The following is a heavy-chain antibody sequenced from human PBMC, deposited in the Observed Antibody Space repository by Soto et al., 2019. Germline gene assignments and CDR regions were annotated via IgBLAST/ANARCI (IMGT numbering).Heavy chain of an antibody. CDR1: GFTFSSYE. D-gene: IGHD3-22*01. Sequence: EVQLVESGGGLVQPGGSLRLSCAASGFTFSSYEMNWVRQAPGKGLEWVSYISSSGSTIYYADSVKGRFTISRDNAKNSLYLQMNSLRAEDTAVYYCASQYYYDSSGLLDYWGQGTLVTVSS. J-gene: IGHJ4*02. V-gene: IGHV3-48*03. CDR3: ASQYYYDSSGLLDY. CDR2: ISSSGSTI.